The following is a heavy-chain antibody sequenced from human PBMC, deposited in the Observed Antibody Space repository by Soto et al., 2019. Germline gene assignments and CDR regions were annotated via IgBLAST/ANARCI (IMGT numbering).Heavy chain of an antibody. Sequence: QVQLVQSGAEVKKPGSSVKVSCKASGGTFSSYTISWVRQAPGQGLEWMGRIIPILGIANYAQKFQGRVTITADKSTSTAYMELSSLRSEDTAXYXXXMXXCSSTSCYRDYWGQGTLVTVSS. D-gene: IGHD2-2*02. CDR3: XMXXCSSTSCYRDY. CDR2: IIPILGIA. J-gene: IGHJ4*02. CDR1: GGTFSSYT. V-gene: IGHV1-69*02.